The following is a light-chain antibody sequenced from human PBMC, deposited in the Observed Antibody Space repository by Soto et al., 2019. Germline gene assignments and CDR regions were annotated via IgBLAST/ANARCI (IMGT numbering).Light chain of an antibody. Sequence: QSVLTQPASVSGSPGQSITISCTGTSSDVGGYNYVSWYQQHPGKAPKLMIYDVSNRPSGVSNRFSCSKSGNTASLTISGLQAEDEADYYCSSYTSSILFGGGTKLTVL. V-gene: IGLV2-14*01. J-gene: IGLJ2*01. CDR1: SSDVGGYNY. CDR3: SSYTSSIL. CDR2: DVS.